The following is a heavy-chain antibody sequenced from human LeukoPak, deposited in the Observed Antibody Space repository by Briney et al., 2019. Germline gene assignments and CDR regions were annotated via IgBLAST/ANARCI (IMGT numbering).Heavy chain of an antibody. CDR2: ISGSGGST. CDR1: GFTFSLYY. Sequence: GGSLRLSCAASGFTFSLYYMTWVRQAPGKGLEWVSGISGSGGSTYYADSVKGRFTISRDNSKNTLYLQMNSLTDEDTAVYYCAKKWGVGTTTLDYFDYWGQGTLVTVSS. CDR3: AKKWGVGTTTLDYFDY. D-gene: IGHD1-26*01. V-gene: IGHV3-23*01. J-gene: IGHJ4*02.